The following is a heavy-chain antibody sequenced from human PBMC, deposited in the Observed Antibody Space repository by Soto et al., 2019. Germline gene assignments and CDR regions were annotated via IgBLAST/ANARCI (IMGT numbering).Heavy chain of an antibody. V-gene: IGHV4-39*01. CDR2: IYYSGST. D-gene: IGHD3-3*01. CDR3: ARLPGDFLSGYYLDY. CDR1: GGSISSSSYY. Sequence: NPSETLSLTCTVSGGSISSSSYYWGWIRQPPGKGLEWIGSIYYSGSTYYNPSLKSRVTISVDTSKNQFSLKLSSVTAADTAVYYCARLPGDFLSGYYLDYWGQGTLVTVSS. J-gene: IGHJ4*02.